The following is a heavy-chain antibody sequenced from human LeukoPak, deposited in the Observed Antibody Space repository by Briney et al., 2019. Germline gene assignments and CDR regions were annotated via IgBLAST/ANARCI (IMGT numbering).Heavy chain of an antibody. V-gene: IGHV4-59*08. J-gene: IGHJ5*02. Sequence: SETLSLTCTVSGGSISSYYWSWIRQPPGKGLEWIGYIYYSGSTNYNPSLKSRVTISVDTSKNQFSLKLSSVTAADTAVYYCARSYGAAAGNWFDPWGQGTLVTVSS. CDR2: IYYSGST. CDR3: ARSYGAAAGNWFDP. CDR1: GGSISSYY. D-gene: IGHD6-13*01.